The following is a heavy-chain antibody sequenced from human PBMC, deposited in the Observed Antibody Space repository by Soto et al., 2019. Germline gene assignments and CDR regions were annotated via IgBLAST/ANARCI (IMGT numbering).Heavy chain of an antibody. Sequence: EVQLVESGGGLVQPGGSLRLSCAASGFTFSSDSMNWVRQAPGKGLEWVSYISSSSSTIYYADSVKGRFTISRDNAKNSLYLQMNSLRAEDTAVYYCARDTYGDYGRRLDYWGQGTLVTVSS. CDR3: ARDTYGDYGRRLDY. D-gene: IGHD4-17*01. CDR2: ISSSSSTI. CDR1: GFTFSSDS. J-gene: IGHJ4*02. V-gene: IGHV3-48*01.